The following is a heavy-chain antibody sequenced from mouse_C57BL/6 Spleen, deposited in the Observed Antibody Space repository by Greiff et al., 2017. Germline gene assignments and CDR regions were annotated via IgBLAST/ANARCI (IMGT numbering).Heavy chain of an antibody. CDR2: IDPSDSET. Sequence: VQLQQPGPALVRPGSSVTLSCTASGYTFTSYWMHWVHQRPIQGLEWIGNIDPSDSETHYNQKFKDKTTSTVDNAASTAYMQHSSQTSEDSADYYCARGVTYNFDYWGQGTTLTVSS. CDR1: GYTFTSYW. CDR3: ARGVTYNFDY. V-gene: IGHV1-52*01. J-gene: IGHJ2*01. D-gene: IGHD2-2*01.